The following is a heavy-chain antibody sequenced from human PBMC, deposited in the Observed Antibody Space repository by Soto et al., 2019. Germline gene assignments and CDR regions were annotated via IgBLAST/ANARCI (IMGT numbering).Heavy chain of an antibody. J-gene: IGHJ4*02. CDR3: ARVGYYDSSGYSH. Sequence: GASMKVSCKASGYTFTGYYMHWVRQAPGQGLEWMGWINPNSGGTNYAQKFQGRVTMTRDTSISTAYMELSRLRSDDTAVYYCARVGYYDSSGYSHWGQGTLVTVSS. CDR2: INPNSGGT. CDR1: GYTFTGYY. D-gene: IGHD3-22*01. V-gene: IGHV1-2*02.